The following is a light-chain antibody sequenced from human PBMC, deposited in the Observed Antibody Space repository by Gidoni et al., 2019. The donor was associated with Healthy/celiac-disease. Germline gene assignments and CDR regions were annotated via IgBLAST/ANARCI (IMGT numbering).Light chain of an antibody. V-gene: IGKV1-8*01. CDR2: AAS. J-gene: IGKJ1*01. Sequence: ALRITQPPSSFSASTGDRFTLTCLASQCISSYLAWYQQKPGQAPKSLIYAASTLQSGVPLRFSGSGSGTDFTLTISCLQAEDFATYYCQQYYSYPRTFGQGTKVEIK. CDR3: QQYYSYPRT. CDR1: QCISSY.